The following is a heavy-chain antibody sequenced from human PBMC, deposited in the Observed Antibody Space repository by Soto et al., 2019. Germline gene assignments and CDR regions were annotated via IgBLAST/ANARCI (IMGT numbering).Heavy chain of an antibody. D-gene: IGHD4-4*01. J-gene: IGHJ4*02. CDR1: GRSMSSNY. CDR3: AGYRGALHFDS. Sequence: QVHLQESGPGLVKPSETLSLTCSVSGRSMSSNYWGWIRQSPDKGLEWLGYVFYGGTDYNPSLEGRVSMSVETSKSQFSLKMTSVTAADTAVYYCAGYRGALHFDSWGQGILVTVSS. CDR2: VFYGGT. V-gene: IGHV4-59*01.